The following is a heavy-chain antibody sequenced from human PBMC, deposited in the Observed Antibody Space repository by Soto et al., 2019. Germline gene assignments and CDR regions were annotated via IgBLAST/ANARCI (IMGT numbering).Heavy chain of an antibody. D-gene: IGHD6-6*01. CDR3: AKTNIARAFDI. J-gene: IGHJ3*02. CDR2: IYYSGST. Sequence: SETLSLTCTVSGGSVSSGSYYWSWIRQPPGKGLEWIGYIYYSGSTNYNPSLKSRVTISVDTSKNQFSLKLSPVTAADTAVYYCAKTNIARAFDIWGQGTMVTVSS. CDR1: GGSVSSGSYY. V-gene: IGHV4-61*01.